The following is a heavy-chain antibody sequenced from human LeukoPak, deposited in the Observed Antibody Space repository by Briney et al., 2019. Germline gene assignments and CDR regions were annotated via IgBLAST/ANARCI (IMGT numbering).Heavy chain of an antibody. CDR1: GGTFSSYA. CDR2: ISAYNGNT. CDR3: ARDQRYCSSTSCLTYYFDY. D-gene: IGHD2-2*01. J-gene: IGHJ4*02. Sequence: ASVKVSCKASGGTFSSYAISWVRQAPGQGLEWMGWISAYNGNTNYAQKLQGRVTMTTDTSTSTAYMELRSLRSDDTAVYYCARDQRYCSSTSCLTYYFDYWGQGTLVTVSS. V-gene: IGHV1-18*01.